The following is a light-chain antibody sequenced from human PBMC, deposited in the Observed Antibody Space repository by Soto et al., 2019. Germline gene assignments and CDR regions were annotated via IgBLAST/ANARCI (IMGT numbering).Light chain of an antibody. J-gene: IGKJ1*01. V-gene: IGKV1-5*01. CDR1: QSISSW. Sequence: DIQMTQSPSTLSASVGDRVTITCRASQSISSWLAWYQQKPGKAPKLLIYVASNVESGVPSRFSGSGSGTEFTLAISSLQPDDFATYYCQQYSTYPWTFGQGTKVEIK. CDR3: QQYSTYPWT. CDR2: VAS.